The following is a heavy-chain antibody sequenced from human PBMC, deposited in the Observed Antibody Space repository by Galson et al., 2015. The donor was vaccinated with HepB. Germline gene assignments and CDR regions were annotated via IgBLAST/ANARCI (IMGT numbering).Heavy chain of an antibody. CDR3: ARAGLSSIAVAGMDY. CDR1: GYTFTSYA. D-gene: IGHD6-19*01. Sequence: SVKVSCKASGYTFTSYAMHWVRQAPGQRLEWMGWINAGNGNTKYSQKFQGRVTITRDTSASTAYMELSSLRSEDTAVYYCARAGLSSIAVAGMDYWGQGTLVTVSS. V-gene: IGHV1-3*01. J-gene: IGHJ4*02. CDR2: INAGNGNT.